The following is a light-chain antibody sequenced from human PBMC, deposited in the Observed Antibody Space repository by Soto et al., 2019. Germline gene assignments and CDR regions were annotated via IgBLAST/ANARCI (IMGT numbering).Light chain of an antibody. J-gene: IGKJ1*01. CDR2: GAS. Sequence: EIVMTQSPATLSVSPGERATLSCRASQSVSSNLAWYQQKPGQAPRLLISGASTRATGIPARFSGSGSGTEFTLTISSLQSEDFAVYYCQQYNNWPRTCGQGTKVELQ. V-gene: IGKV3-15*01. CDR1: QSVSSN. CDR3: QQYNNWPRT.